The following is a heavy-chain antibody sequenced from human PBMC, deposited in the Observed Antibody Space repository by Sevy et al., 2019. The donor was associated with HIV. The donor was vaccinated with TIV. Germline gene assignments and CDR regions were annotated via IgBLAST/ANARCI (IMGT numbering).Heavy chain of an antibody. D-gene: IGHD1-26*01. V-gene: IGHV1-18*01. CDR1: GYTFTSYG. CDR3: SRDRASGSYYVY. J-gene: IGHJ4*02. CDR2: ISAYNGNT. Sequence: ASLKVSCKASGYTFTSYGISWVRQAPGQGLEWMGWISAYNGNTNYAQKLQGRVTMTTDTSTSIAYMELRSLRSDDTAVYYCSRDRASGSYYVYWGQGTLVTVSS.